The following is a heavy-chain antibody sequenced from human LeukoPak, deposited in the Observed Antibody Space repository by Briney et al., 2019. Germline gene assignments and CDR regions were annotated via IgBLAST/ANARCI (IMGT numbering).Heavy chain of an antibody. Sequence: PSETLSLTCTVSGYSIISGHSWEWIRQPPGKGLEWIGSFHYSGSTYYNPSLMSRVTISRDTSKNQFSLRLSSVTAADTAVYYCARAYCSSTSCYTEGWFDPWGQGTLVTVSS. CDR2: FHYSGST. J-gene: IGHJ5*02. V-gene: IGHV4-38-2*02. CDR1: GYSIISGHS. D-gene: IGHD2-2*02. CDR3: ARAYCSSTSCYTEGWFDP.